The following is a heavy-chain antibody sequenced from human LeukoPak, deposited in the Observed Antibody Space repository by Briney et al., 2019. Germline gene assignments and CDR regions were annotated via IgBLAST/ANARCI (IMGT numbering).Heavy chain of an antibody. D-gene: IGHD6-13*01. CDR1: GYIFTDYY. CDR3: ARMWSTATSGWNWFDP. CDR2: INPNSGDT. V-gene: IGHV1-2*02. Sequence: EASVKVSCKASGYIFTDYYVYWVRQAPGQGLEWMGWINPNSGDTNYAQKFQGRVTMTRDTSISTAYMELSSLRSDDTAMYYCARMWSTATSGWNWFDPWGQGTLVTVSS. J-gene: IGHJ5*02.